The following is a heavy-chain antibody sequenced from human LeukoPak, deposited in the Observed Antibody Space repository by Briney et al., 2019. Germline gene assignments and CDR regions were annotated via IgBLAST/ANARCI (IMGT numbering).Heavy chain of an antibody. CDR1: GFTFSTYR. V-gene: IGHV3-7*03. Sequence: GGSLRLSCAASGFTFSTYRMSWVRQALGKGLEWVANIKQDGSEKHYVDSVKGRFTISRDNSRDTLYLQMNSLRAEDTAVYYCAKDVRTKRPPPEGFDYWGQGTLVTVSS. CDR2: IKQDGSEK. J-gene: IGHJ4*02. CDR3: AKDVRTKRPPPEGFDY. D-gene: IGHD1-14*01.